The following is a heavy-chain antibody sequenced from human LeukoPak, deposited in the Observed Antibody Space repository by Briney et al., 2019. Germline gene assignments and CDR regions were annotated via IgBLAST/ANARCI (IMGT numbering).Heavy chain of an antibody. CDR3: ATEYCTDKGNFDL. J-gene: IGHJ2*01. Sequence: GVSLRLSCAASGFPFSTYWMSWVRQAPGQGLEWVATINEGGSEENYVDSVKGRFTISRDNAKNSLILQMNSLRVEDTAVYYCATEYCTDKGNFDLWGRGALVTVSS. V-gene: IGHV3-7*02. D-gene: IGHD2/OR15-2a*01. CDR2: INEGGSEE. CDR1: GFPFSTYW.